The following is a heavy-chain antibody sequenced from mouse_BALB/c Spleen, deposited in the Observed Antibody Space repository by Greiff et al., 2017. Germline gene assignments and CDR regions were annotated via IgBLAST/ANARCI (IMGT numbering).Heavy chain of an antibody. Sequence: QVQLQQSGAELVRPGASVTLSCKASGYTFTDYEMHWVKQTPVHGLEWIGAIDPETGGTAYNQKFKGKATLTADKSSSTAYMELRSLTSEDSAVYYCTRRDYRYDWDYFDYWGQGTTLTVSS. CDR3: TRRDYRYDWDYFDY. D-gene: IGHD2-14*01. J-gene: IGHJ2*01. CDR2: IDPETGGT. CDR1: GYTFTDYE. V-gene: IGHV1-15*01.